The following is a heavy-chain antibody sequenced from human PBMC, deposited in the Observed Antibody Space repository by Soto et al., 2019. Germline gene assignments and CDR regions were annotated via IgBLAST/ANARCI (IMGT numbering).Heavy chain of an antibody. CDR1: GFTFSSYG. CDR2: VSYDGSNK. D-gene: IGHD6-13*01. Sequence: PGGSLRLSCAASGFTFSSYGMHWVRQAPGKGLEWVAVVSYDGSNKYYADSVKGRFTISRDNSKNTLYLQMNSLRAEDTAVYYCAKDSQKQQLVKDYWGQETLVTVPS. J-gene: IGHJ4*02. V-gene: IGHV3-30*18. CDR3: AKDSQKQQLVKDY.